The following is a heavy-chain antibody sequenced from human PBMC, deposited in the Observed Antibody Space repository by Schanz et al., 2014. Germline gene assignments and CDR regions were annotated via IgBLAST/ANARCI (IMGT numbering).Heavy chain of an antibody. CDR2: VHPGGST. Sequence: QVQLVDSGGGVVQPGRSLRLSCAASGFMFSSYGMHWVRQAPGKGLEWVSFVHPGGSTYYPDSVKGRFTISRDSSKNTLYLQMNSLRPEDTAIYYCARKVVATIGGYYDNWGQGTLVIVSS. CDR1: GFMFSSYG. D-gene: IGHD5-12*01. V-gene: IGHV3-NL1*01. J-gene: IGHJ4*02. CDR3: ARKVVATIGGYYDN.